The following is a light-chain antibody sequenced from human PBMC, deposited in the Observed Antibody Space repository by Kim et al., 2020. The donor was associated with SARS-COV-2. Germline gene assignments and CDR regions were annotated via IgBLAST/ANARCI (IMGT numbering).Light chain of an antibody. CDR2: KAS. CDR3: QQYNSYSPWT. J-gene: IGKJ1*01. CDR1: QSISTW. Sequence: DIQMTQSPSTLSASVGDRVTITCRASQSISTWLAWYQQKPGNAPKLLIYKASNLESGVPSRFSGGGSGTEFTLTISSLQPDDFATYYCQQYNSYSPWTFVQGTKVDIK. V-gene: IGKV1-5*03.